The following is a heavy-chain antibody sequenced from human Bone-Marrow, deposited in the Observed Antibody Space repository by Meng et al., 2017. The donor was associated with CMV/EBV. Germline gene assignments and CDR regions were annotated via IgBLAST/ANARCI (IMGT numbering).Heavy chain of an antibody. CDR3: AKAQYSYDSIASGG. J-gene: IGHJ4*02. V-gene: IGHV3-30*02. D-gene: IGHD3-22*01. Sequence: GESLKISCAASGFTFNTYGMHWVRQAPGKGLEWVAFIRYDGSTKYFADSIKGRFTMSRDNSKNTLYLQMNSLRTEDTAVYYCAKAQYSYDSIASGGWGQGTLVPVSS. CDR2: IRYDGSTK. CDR1: GFTFNTYG.